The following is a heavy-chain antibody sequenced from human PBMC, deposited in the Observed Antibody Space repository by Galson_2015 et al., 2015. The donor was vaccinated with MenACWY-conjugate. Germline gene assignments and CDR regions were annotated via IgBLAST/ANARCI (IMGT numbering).Heavy chain of an antibody. CDR3: VRGSIGWRGMDL. J-gene: IGHJ6*02. CDR1: GFVFSDYC. Sequence: LRLSCAASGFVFSDYCMHWVRQAPGKGLECVSRICAGGISIMYGDSVRGRFTISRDDAENTLYLQMDGLRADDTAVYFCVRGSIGWRGMDLWGQGTTVTLSS. D-gene: IGHD2-15*01. V-gene: IGHV3-74*03. CDR2: ICAGGISI.